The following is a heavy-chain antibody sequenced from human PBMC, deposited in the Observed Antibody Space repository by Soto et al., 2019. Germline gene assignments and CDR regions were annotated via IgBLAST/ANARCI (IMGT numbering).Heavy chain of an antibody. J-gene: IGHJ6*02. CDR3: AKPPRSSGWYYYGMDV. CDR1: GFTFSSYG. V-gene: IGHV3-30*18. D-gene: IGHD6-19*01. CDR2: ISYDGSNK. Sequence: QVQLVESGGGVVQPGRSLRLSCAASGFTFSSYGMHWVRQAPGKGLEWVAVISYDGSNKYYADSVKGRFTISRDNSKNTLYLQMNSLRAEDTAVYYCAKPPRSSGWYYYGMDVWGQGTTVTVSS.